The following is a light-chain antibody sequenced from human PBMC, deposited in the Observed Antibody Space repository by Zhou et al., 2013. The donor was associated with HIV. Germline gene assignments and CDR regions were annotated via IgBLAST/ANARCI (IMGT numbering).Light chain of an antibody. J-gene: IGKJ2*01. CDR3: QQSYSSPYT. V-gene: IGKV1D-16*01. Sequence: DIQMTQSPSSLSASVGDRVTITCRASQDISRWLAWYQQKPEKAPKSLIYAASNLQSGVPSRFSGSGSGTDFTLTISSLQPEDFATYYCQQSYSSPYTFGQGTKLDIK. CDR1: QDISRW. CDR2: AAS.